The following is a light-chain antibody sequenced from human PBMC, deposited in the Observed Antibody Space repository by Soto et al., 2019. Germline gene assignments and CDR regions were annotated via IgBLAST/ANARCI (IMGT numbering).Light chain of an antibody. Sequence: QSALTQPASVSGSPGQSITISCTGTSSDVDGYNYVSWYQQYPGKAPKLMIYGVTNRPSGVSNRFSGSKTGNTASLTISGLQAEDEAYYYCFSHRSGDSHVFGTGTKVTVL. CDR3: FSHRSGDSHV. CDR1: SSDVDGYNY. V-gene: IGLV2-14*01. J-gene: IGLJ1*01. CDR2: GVT.